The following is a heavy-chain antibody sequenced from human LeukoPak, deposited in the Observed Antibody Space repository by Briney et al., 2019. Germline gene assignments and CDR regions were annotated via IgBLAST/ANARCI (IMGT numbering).Heavy chain of an antibody. CDR3: ASNQGELGVLFDY. Sequence: GGSLRLSCAASGFTFSSYAMSWVRQAPGKGLEWVSSISSSSSYIYYADSVKGRFTISRDNAKNSLYLQMNSLRAEDTAVYYCASNQGELGVLFDYWGQGTLVTVSS. CDR1: GFTFSSYA. J-gene: IGHJ4*02. V-gene: IGHV3-21*01. D-gene: IGHD1-26*01. CDR2: ISSSSSYI.